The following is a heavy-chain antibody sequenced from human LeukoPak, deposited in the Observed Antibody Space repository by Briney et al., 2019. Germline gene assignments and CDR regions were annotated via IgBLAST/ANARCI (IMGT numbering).Heavy chain of an antibody. CDR1: GGSISSGGYY. D-gene: IGHD2-15*01. CDR3: ARADIVVVVAATRGWFDP. Sequence: SQTLPLTCTVSGGSISSGGYYWSWIRQHPGKGLEWIGYIYYSGSTYYNPSLKSRVTISVDTSKNQFSLKLSSVTAADTAVYYCARADIVVVVAATRGWFDPWGQGTLVTVSS. CDR2: IYYSGST. J-gene: IGHJ5*02. V-gene: IGHV4-31*03.